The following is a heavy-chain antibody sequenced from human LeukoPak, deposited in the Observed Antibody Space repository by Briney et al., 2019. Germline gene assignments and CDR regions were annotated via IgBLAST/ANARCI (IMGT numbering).Heavy chain of an antibody. CDR2: ISSSSSYI. J-gene: IGHJ4*02. V-gene: IGHV3-21*01. D-gene: IGHD1-26*01. CDR1: GFTFSSYW. Sequence: PGGSLRLSCAASGFTFSSYWMSWVRQAPGKGLEWVSSISSSSSYIYYADSVKGRFTISRDNAKNSLYLQMNSLRAEDTAVYYCARGVGATYTFDYWGQGTLVTVSS. CDR3: ARGVGATYTFDY.